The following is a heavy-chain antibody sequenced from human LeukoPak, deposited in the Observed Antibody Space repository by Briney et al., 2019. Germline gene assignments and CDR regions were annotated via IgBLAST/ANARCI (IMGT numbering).Heavy chain of an antibody. CDR3: ARRGITYSTSFFDS. J-gene: IGHJ4*02. Sequence: SETLSLTCAVSGGSISGGKDFWGWIRHSPGRGLEWIGSIYYTGSTYYNPSLKSRVTISVDTSKIEFSLMVHSVTAADTAMYYCARRGITYSTSFFDSWGQGTLVTVAS. D-gene: IGHD6-13*01. CDR1: GGSISGGKDF. CDR2: IYYTGST. V-gene: IGHV4-39*01.